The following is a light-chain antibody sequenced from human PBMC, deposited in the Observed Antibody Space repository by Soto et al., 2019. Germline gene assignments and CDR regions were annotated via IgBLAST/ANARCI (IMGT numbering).Light chain of an antibody. CDR3: QQYYITPQT. CDR2: WAS. J-gene: IGKJ1*01. V-gene: IGKV4-1*01. Sequence: DIVMTQSPDSLAVSLGERATINCKSSQSVLYSSNNKNYLAWYQQKPGQPPKLLIYWASTRESGVPDRLSGSGSGTDFTLTISSLQAEDVAVYYFQQYYITPQTFGQGTKVEIK. CDR1: QSVLYSSNNKNY.